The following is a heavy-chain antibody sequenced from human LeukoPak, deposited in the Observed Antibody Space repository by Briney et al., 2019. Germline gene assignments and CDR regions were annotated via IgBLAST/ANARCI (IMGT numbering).Heavy chain of an antibody. CDR2: ISGDGGGT. CDR1: GFISDHYA. J-gene: IGHJ3*01. CDR3: ARESDAFDL. Sequence: GGSLRLSCAASGFISDHYAMHWVRQAPGKGLEWVSLISGDGGGTYYTDSVKGRFTIFRDNSKNSLYLQMNSLRTEDTALYYCARESDAFDLWGQGTMVTVSS. V-gene: IGHV3-43*02.